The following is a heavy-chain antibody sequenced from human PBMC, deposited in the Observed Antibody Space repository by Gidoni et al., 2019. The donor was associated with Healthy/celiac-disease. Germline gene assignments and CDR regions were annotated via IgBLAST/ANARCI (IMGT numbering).Heavy chain of an antibody. CDR3: TRVGPKWELPNPYYYYGMDV. D-gene: IGHD1-26*01. J-gene: IGHJ6*02. CDR2: IRSKAYGGTT. V-gene: IGHV3-49*03. CDR1: DYA. Sequence: DYAMSWFRQAPGKGLEWVGFIRSKAYGGTTEYAASVKGRFTISRDDSKSIAYLQMNSLKTEDTAVYYCTRVGPKWELPNPYYYYGMDVWGQGTTVTVSS.